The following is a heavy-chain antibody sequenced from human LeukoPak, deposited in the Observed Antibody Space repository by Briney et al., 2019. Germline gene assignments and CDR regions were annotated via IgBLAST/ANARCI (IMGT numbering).Heavy chain of an antibody. D-gene: IGHD5-18*01. CDR1: GYTFTGYY. CDR2: IIPILGIA. CDR3: ARGTAMVLDY. Sequence: ASVKVSCKASGYTFTGYYMHWVRQAPGQGLEWMGRIIPILGIANYAQKFQGRVTITADKSTSTAYMELSSLRSEDTAVYYCARGTAMVLDYWGQGTLVTVPS. J-gene: IGHJ4*02. V-gene: IGHV1-69*04.